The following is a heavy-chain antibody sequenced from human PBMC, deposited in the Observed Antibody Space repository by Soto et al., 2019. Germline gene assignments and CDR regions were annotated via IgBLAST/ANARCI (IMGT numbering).Heavy chain of an antibody. CDR1: GGSISSYY. J-gene: IGHJ6*03. CDR3: ARDRTGIAAAAYYYYYMDV. Sequence: SSETLSLTCTVSGGSISSYYWSWIRQPPGKGLEWIGYIYYSGSTNYNPSLKSRVTISVDTSKNQFSLKLSSVTAADTAVYYCARDRTGIAAAAYYYYYMDVWGKGTTVTVSS. V-gene: IGHV4-59*01. CDR2: IYYSGST. D-gene: IGHD6-13*01.